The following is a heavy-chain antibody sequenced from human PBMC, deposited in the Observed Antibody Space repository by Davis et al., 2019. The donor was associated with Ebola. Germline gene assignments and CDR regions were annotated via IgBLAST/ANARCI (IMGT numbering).Heavy chain of an antibody. D-gene: IGHD4-17*01. V-gene: IGHV4-31*03. CDR3: AGGYTVTIGPIDY. J-gene: IGHJ4*02. CDR2: IYYSGST. CDR1: GGSISSGGYY. Sequence: MPSETLSLTCTVSGGSISSGGYYWSWIRQHPGKGLEWIGYIYYSGSTYYNPSLKSRVTISVDTSKNQFSLKLSSVTAADTAVYYCAGGYTVTIGPIDYWGQGTLVTVSS.